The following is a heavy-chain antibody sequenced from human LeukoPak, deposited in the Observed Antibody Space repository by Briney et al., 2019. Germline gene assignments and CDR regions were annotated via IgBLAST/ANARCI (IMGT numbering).Heavy chain of an antibody. CDR2: ISTYNGNT. D-gene: IGHD6-25*01. CDR3: ARDLAAFDY. CDR1: GYTFTGYY. Sequence: ASVKVSCKASGYTFTGYYMHWVRQAPGQGLEWMGWISTYNGNTHYAHNLQGRVSMTTDTSTSTAYMELWSLRFDDTAVYYCARDLAAFDYWGQGTLVTVSS. J-gene: IGHJ4*02. V-gene: IGHV1-18*04.